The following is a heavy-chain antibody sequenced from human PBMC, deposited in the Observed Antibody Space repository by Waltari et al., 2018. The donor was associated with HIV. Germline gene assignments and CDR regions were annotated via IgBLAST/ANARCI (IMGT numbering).Heavy chain of an antibody. CDR3: ARGGGRIGMDV. V-gene: IGHV4-31*03. CDR1: GGSISSGGYY. Sequence: QVQLQESGPGLVKPSQTLSLTCTVSGGSISSGGYYWSWIRQHPGKGLEWIGYLYYSGSTYYNPSLKSRFTISVDTSKNQFSLKLSSVTAADTAGYYWARGGGRIGMDVWGQGTTVTVSS. J-gene: IGHJ6*02. D-gene: IGHD3-16*01. CDR2: LYYSGST.